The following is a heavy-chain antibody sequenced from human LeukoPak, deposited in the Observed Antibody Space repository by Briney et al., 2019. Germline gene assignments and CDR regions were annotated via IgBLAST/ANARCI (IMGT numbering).Heavy chain of an antibody. CDR2: ISASGGST. D-gene: IGHD2-15*01. CDR1: GFTFSSYA. Sequence: GGSLRLSCAASGFTFSSYAMSWVRQAPGKGQEWVSAISASGGSTYYADSVKGRFTISRDNSKNTLYLQMNSLRAEDTAVYYCAKTQGGVVAASDFWGQGTLVTVSS. CDR3: AKTQGGVVAASDF. V-gene: IGHV3-23*01. J-gene: IGHJ4*02.